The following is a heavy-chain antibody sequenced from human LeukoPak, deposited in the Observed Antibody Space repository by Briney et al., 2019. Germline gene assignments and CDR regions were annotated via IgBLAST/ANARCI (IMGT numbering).Heavy chain of an antibody. CDR3: AKDPYYYDSSDYLRDVRGYFDL. V-gene: IGHV3-33*06. J-gene: IGHJ2*01. CDR2: LWFDGSNT. CDR1: GFTFSSYG. D-gene: IGHD3-22*01. Sequence: PGRSLRLSCAASGFTFSSYGMHWVRQAPGKGLERVAVLWFDGSNTYYADSVKGRFTISRDNSKNTLYLQMNSLRAEDTAVYYCAKDPYYYDSSDYLRDVRGYFDLWGRGTLVTVSS.